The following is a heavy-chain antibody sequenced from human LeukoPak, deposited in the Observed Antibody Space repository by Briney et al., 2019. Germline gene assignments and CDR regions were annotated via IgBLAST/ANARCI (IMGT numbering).Heavy chain of an antibody. J-gene: IGHJ4*02. Sequence: PSETLSLTCAVSGGSISSYYWSWIRQPPGKGLEWIGYIYYSGTTNYNPSLKRRVTILVNRSKNQFSLKLSSVTAADRAEYYCVREYYHGRGYYYNFDYWGQGKRVTVSA. CDR3: VREYYHGRGYYYNFDY. CDR2: IYYSGTT. V-gene: IGHV4-59*01. CDR1: GGSISSYY. D-gene: IGHD3-22*01.